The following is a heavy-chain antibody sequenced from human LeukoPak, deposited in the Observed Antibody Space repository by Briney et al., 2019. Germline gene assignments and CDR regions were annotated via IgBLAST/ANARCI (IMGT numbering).Heavy chain of an antibody. Sequence: ASVKVSCKASGYTCTSYDINWVRQATGQGLEWMGWMNPNSVNTGYAQKFQGRVTITRNTSISTAYMELSSLRSEDTAVYYCARSAHYYYYYMDVWGKGTTVTVSS. CDR2: MNPNSVNT. J-gene: IGHJ6*03. CDR1: GYTCTSYD. CDR3: ARSAHYYYYYMDV. V-gene: IGHV1-8*03.